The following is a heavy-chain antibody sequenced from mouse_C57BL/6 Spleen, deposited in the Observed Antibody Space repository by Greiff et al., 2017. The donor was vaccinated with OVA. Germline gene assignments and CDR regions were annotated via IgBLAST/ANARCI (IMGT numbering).Heavy chain of an antibody. CDR2: IRSKSNNYAT. D-gene: IGHD1-1*01. CDR3: VRDYDSSYGASYYFDY. J-gene: IGHJ2*01. V-gene: IGHV10-1*01. CDR1: GFSFNTYA. Sequence: EVQGVESGGGLVQPKGSLKLSCAASGFSFNTYAMNWVRQAPGKGLEWVARIRSKSNNYATYYADSVKDRFTISRDDSESMLYLQMNNLKTEDTAMYYCVRDYDSSYGASYYFDYWGQDTTLTVSS.